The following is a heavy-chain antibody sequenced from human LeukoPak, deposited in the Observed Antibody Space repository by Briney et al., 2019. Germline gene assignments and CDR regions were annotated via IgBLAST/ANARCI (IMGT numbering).Heavy chain of an antibody. Sequence: PGGSLRLSRSPSVFTQHKLWLVLDRQAPGKGLEWVANIKQDGSEKYYMDSVKGRFTISRDHDKNSLYLDMYGLRAQGRLLFDGASNPLTAIALADYWGQGTLVTVSS. D-gene: IGHD2-2*02. CDR3: ASNPLTAIALADY. V-gene: IGHV3-7*01. CDR2: IKQDGSEK. J-gene: IGHJ4*02. CDR1: VFTQHKLW.